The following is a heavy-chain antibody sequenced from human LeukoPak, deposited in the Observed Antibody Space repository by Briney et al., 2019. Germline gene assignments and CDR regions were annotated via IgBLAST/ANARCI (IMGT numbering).Heavy chain of an antibody. J-gene: IGHJ5*02. CDR1: GFTFSDYS. CDR2: ISRSSTTI. CDR3: ARDTSLDP. V-gene: IGHV3-48*01. Sequence: SGGSLRLSCAASGFTFSDYSMNWVRQAPGKGLQWVSYISRSSTTIYYADSVKGRFTISRDNAKNSLYLQMNSLRAEDTAMYYCARDTSLDPWGQGTLVTVSS.